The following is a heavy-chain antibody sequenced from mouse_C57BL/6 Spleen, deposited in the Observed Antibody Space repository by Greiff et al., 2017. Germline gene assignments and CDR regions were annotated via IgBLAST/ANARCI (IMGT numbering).Heavy chain of an antibody. D-gene: IGHD1-1*01. CDR2: IYPGSGST. CDR3: AREGYYGSSYAAY. V-gene: IGHV1-55*01. J-gene: IGHJ3*01. Sequence: QVQLQQPGAELVKPGASVKMSCKASGYTFTSYWITWVKQRPGQGLEWIGDIYPGSGSTNYNEKFKSKATLTVDTSSSTAYMQLSSLTSEDSAVYYCAREGYYGSSYAAYWGQGTLVTVSA. CDR1: GYTFTSYW.